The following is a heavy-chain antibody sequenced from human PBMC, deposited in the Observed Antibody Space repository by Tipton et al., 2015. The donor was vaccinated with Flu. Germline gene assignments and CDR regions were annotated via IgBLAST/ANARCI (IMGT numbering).Heavy chain of an antibody. V-gene: IGHV4-38-2*01. CDR3: VRRACNTPICDGPVGAFNL. CDR2: FSHSGSI. Sequence: TLSLTCAVSGYSISSGYYWAWIRQSPRKGLEWIGSFSHSGSIYYNPSLKSRVTISVDTSKNEFSLKLRSVAAADTALYYCVRRACNTPICDGPVGAFNLWGQGTMVTVSS. D-gene: IGHD2-2*01. CDR1: GYSISSGYY. J-gene: IGHJ3*01.